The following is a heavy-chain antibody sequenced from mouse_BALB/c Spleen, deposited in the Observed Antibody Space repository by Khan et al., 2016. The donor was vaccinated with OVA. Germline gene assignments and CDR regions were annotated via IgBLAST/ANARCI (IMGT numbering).Heavy chain of an antibody. D-gene: IGHD1-3*01. CDR3: ARAFYNGAWFAY. CDR1: GFSLSNYG. Sequence: QVQLKESGPGLVAPSQTLSITCTVSGFSLSNYGVHWVRQPPGKGLEWLGVIWAGGSTNHNSALMSRLSISKDDCKSQVFLKSNRLHTDATAMYYCARAFYNGAWFAYWGQVTLVTVSA. V-gene: IGHV2-9*02. CDR2: IWAGGST. J-gene: IGHJ3*01.